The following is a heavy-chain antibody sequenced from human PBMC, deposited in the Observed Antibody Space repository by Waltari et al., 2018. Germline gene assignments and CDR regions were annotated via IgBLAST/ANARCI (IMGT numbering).Heavy chain of an antibody. V-gene: IGHV4-34*01. CDR3: ARGRLGRYSSGWYPFDY. Sequence: QVQLQQWGAGLLKPSATLSLTCAVYGGSFSGYYWSWIRQPPGKGLEWIGEINHSGSTNYNPSLKSRVTISVDTSKNQFSLKLSSVTAADTAVYYCARGRLGRYSSGWYPFDYWGQGTLVTVSS. J-gene: IGHJ4*02. D-gene: IGHD6-19*01. CDR2: INHSGST. CDR1: GGSFSGYY.